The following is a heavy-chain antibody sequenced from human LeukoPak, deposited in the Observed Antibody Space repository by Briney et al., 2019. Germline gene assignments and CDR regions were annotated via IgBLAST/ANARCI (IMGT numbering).Heavy chain of an antibody. V-gene: IGHV4-34*01. CDR3: ASGVDQPLLDY. J-gene: IGHJ4*02. CDR1: GGSFSGYY. Sequence: SETLPLTCAVYGGSFSGYYWSWIRQPPGKGLEWIGEINHSGSTNYNPSLKSRVTISVDTSKNQFSLKLSSVTAADTAVYYCASGVDQPLLDYWGQGTLVTVSS. CDR2: INHSGST.